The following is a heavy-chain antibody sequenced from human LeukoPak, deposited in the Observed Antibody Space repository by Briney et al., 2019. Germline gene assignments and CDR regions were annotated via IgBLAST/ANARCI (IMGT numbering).Heavy chain of an antibody. Sequence: PGGSLRLSCAASGFTFSSYAMTWVRQAPGKGLEWVSGISGSGGSTHYADSVKGRCTISRDNSKNMLYLQMNSLRAEDTAVYYCAKDTYTHSGTYYLYYFDYWGQGTLVTVSS. CDR2: ISGSGGST. J-gene: IGHJ4*02. V-gene: IGHV3-23*01. D-gene: IGHD1-26*01. CDR1: GFTFSSYA. CDR3: AKDTYTHSGTYYLYYFDY.